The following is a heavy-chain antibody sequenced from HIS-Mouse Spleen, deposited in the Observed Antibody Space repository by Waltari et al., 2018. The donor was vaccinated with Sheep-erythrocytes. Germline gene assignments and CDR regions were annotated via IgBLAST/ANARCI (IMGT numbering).Heavy chain of an antibody. D-gene: IGHD3-10*01. CDR1: GFTFSSCG. J-gene: IGHJ4*02. V-gene: IGHV3-30*18. CDR2: ISYDGSNK. CDR3: AKDRRGFWDY. Sequence: QVQLVESGGGVVQPGRSLRLSCAASGFTFSSCGMHWVRQAPGKGLEWVAVISYDGSNKYYADSVKGRFTISRDNSKNTLYLQMNSLRAEDTAVYYCAKDRRGFWDYWGQETLVTVSS.